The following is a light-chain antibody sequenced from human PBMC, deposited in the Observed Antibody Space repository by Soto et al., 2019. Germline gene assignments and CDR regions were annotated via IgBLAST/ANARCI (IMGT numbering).Light chain of an antibody. CDR3: HQYGSSPGT. Sequence: EIVLTQSPGTLSMSPGERATLSCRASQSVTSNYLAWYQQKPGQAPRLLIFGASIRDTGIPDSFSGSGSGTDFTLTISRLESEDFAVYYCHQYGSSPGTFGLGTKVEIK. CDR2: GAS. J-gene: IGKJ1*01. CDR1: QSVTSNY. V-gene: IGKV3-20*01.